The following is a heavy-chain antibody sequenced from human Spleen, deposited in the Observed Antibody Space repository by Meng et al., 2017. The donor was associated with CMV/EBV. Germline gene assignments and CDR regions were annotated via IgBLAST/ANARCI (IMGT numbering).Heavy chain of an antibody. Sequence: SCTVSGGSISSGDYYWSWIRQPPGKGLEWIGYIYYSGSTYYNPSLKSRVTISVDTSKNQFSLKLSSVTAADTAVYYCARLGPGDAFDIWGQGTMITVSS. V-gene: IGHV4-30-4*08. J-gene: IGHJ3*02. CDR2: IYYSGST. CDR1: GGSISSGDYY. CDR3: ARLGPGDAFDI.